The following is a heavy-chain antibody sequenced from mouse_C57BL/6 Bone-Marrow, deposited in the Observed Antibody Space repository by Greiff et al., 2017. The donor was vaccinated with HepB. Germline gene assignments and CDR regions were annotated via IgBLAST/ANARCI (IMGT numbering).Heavy chain of an antibody. D-gene: IGHD2-14*01. CDR2: IDPANGNT. J-gene: IGHJ3*01. Sequence: VQLQQSVAELVRPGASVKLSCTASGFTIKNTYMHWVKQRPEQGLEWIGRIDPANGNTKYAPKFQGKATITADTSSNTAYLQLSSLTSEDTAIYYCASHVRRGFAYWGQGTLVTVSA. CDR3: ASHVRRGFAY. CDR1: GFTIKNTY. V-gene: IGHV14-3*01.